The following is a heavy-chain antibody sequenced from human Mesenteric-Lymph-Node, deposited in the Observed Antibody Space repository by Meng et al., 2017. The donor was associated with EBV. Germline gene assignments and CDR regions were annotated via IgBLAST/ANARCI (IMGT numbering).Heavy chain of an antibody. D-gene: IGHD3-10*01. J-gene: IGHJ4*02. Sequence: QLQLQESGRGLVKRSDTLSLSCTISGGDISCDHWAWIRQPPGKGLEWIGDTGTSYYNPSLKNRVTISVDTSNQFSLKLSSVTAADTAVYYFARRLHYYGSLGSWGQGTLVTVSS. CDR1: GGDISCDH. CDR2: TGTS. V-gene: IGHV4-39*01. CDR3: ARRLHYYGSLGS.